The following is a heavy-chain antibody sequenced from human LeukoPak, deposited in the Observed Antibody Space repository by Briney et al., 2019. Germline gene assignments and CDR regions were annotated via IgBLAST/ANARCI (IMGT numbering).Heavy chain of an antibody. CDR2: ISGGGGST. CDR3: AKDGLSGSGSYSWGKMDV. Sequence: GGSLRLSCAASGFTFSSYAMNWVRQAPGKGREWVSAISGGGGSTPYADSVNGRFTISRDNSKNMVYMQMNSLRVEDTAVYYCAKDGLSGSGSYSWGKMDVWGKGTTVTVSS. J-gene: IGHJ6*04. CDR1: GFTFSSYA. D-gene: IGHD3-10*01. V-gene: IGHV3-23*01.